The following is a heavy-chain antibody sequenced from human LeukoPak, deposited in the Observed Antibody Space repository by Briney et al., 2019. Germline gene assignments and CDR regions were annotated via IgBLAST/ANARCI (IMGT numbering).Heavy chain of an antibody. CDR3: ARGSRLVGATTGVDY. CDR1: GCTFTSYD. V-gene: IGHV1-8*01. Sequence: ASVKVSCKASGCTFTSYDINWVRQATGQGLEWMGWMNPNSGNTGYAQKFQGRVTMTRNTSISTAYMELSSLRSEDTAVYYCARGSRLVGATTGVDYWGQGTLVTVSS. CDR2: MNPNSGNT. D-gene: IGHD1-26*01. J-gene: IGHJ4*02.